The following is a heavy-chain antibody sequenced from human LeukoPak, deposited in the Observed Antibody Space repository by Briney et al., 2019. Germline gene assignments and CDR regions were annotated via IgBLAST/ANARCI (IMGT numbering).Heavy chain of an antibody. J-gene: IGHJ4*02. D-gene: IGHD6-13*01. V-gene: IGHV3-23*01. CDR1: GFSFSNYA. CDR2: ISGSGVNT. Sequence: GGSLRLSCAASGFSFSNYAMSWVRQAPGKGLEWVSVISGSGVNTQYTEAVNGRFTISRDNSKNTLSLQVNSLRAADTAVYYCAKTNSSTWYWTDWGQGTLVTVSS. CDR3: AKTNSSTWYWTD.